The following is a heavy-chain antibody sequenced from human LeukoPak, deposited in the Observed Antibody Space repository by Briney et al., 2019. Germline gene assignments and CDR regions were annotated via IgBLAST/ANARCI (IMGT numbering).Heavy chain of an antibody. CDR1: EFSVSNNY. V-gene: IGHV3-66*04. J-gene: IGHJ6*02. D-gene: IGHD3-9*01. Sequence: PGGSLRLSCTASEFSVSNNYMSWVRQAPGKGLEWVSVIYSGGRTNYADSVRGRFSISRDYSKNTMYLQMNSLRVEDTAVYYCAKLDILTGYSPYVWGQGTTVTVSS. CDR2: IYSGGRT. CDR3: AKLDILTGYSPYV.